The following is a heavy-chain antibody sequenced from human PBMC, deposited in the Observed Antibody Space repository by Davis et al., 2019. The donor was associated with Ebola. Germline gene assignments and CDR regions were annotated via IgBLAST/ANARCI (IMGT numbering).Heavy chain of an antibody. CDR1: GVTFSSYD. CDR2: ISFDGSDT. V-gene: IGHV3-30-3*01. D-gene: IGHD2-21*01. J-gene: IGHJ4*02. CDR3: ARYMGSSAIGYFDY. Sequence: GESLKISCAASGVTFSSYDMEWVRQAPGKGLEWVAVISFDGSDTYYADSVKGRFTISRDNSKNTLYLQMNSLRVEDTAVYYCARYMGSSAIGYFDYWGQGTLVTVSS.